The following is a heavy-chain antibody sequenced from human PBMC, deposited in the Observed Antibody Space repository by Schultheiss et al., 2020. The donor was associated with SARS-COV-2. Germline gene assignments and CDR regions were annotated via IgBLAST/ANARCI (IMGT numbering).Heavy chain of an antibody. Sequence: GGSLRLSCAASGFTFSGSAMHWVRQAPGKGLEWVSTISGSGGSTYYADSVKGRFTISRDNSKNTLYLQMNSLRAEDTAVYYCARNPGYCSSTSCYQYYYGMDVWGQGTTVTVSS. V-gene: IGHV3-23*01. D-gene: IGHD2-2*03. CDR2: ISGSGGST. CDR1: GFTFSGSA. J-gene: IGHJ6*02. CDR3: ARNPGYCSSTSCYQYYYGMDV.